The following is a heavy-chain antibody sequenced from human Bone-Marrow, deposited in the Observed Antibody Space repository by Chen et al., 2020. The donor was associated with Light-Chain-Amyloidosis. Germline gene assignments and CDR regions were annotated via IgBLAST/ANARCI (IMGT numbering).Heavy chain of an antibody. CDR1: GFTFSSYW. CDR2: IKQDGSEI. CDR3: AREAIVLAFDI. V-gene: IGHV3-7*01. Sequence: SLRLSCAASGFTFSSYWMSWVRQAPGKGLEWVANIKQDGSEIYYVDSVKGRFTISRDNAKNSLYLQMNSLRAEDTAVYYCAREAIVLAFDIWGQGTMVTVSS. D-gene: IGHD2-2*01. J-gene: IGHJ3*02.